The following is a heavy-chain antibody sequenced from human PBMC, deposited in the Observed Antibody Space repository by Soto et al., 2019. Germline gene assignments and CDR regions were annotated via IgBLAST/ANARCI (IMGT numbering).Heavy chain of an antibody. J-gene: IGHJ3*02. Sequence: QVQLVESGGGVVQPGRSLRLSCAASGFTFSSYAMHWVRQAPGKGLEWVAVISYVGSNKYYADSVKGRFTISRDNSKNTLYLQMNSLRAEDTAVYYCARDWQNAFDIWGQGTMVTVSS. CDR2: ISYVGSNK. CDR3: ARDWQNAFDI. V-gene: IGHV3-30-3*01. CDR1: GFTFSSYA.